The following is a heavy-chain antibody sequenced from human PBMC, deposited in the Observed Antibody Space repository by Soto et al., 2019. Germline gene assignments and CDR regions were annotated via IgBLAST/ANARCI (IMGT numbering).Heavy chain of an antibody. V-gene: IGHV4-34*01. Sequence: SETLSLTCAVYGGSFSGYYWIWIRQPPGKGLEWIGEINHSGSTNYNPSLKSRVTISVDTSKNQFSLKLSSVTAADTAVYYCASRRAAMVTPTFDYWGQGTLVTVSS. CDR1: GGSFSGYY. CDR2: INHSGST. J-gene: IGHJ4*02. CDR3: ASRRAAMVTPTFDY. D-gene: IGHD5-18*01.